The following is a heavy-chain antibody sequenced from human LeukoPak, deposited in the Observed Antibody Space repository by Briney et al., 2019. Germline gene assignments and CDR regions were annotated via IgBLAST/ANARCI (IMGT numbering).Heavy chain of an antibody. CDR3: ARDPSRDWAPYAVDV. J-gene: IGHJ6*02. Sequence: KPSETLSLTCTVSGGSISNYYWTWIRQTPRKGLEWIGYISYSGSTNYNPSLKSRVTISSDPSKNQFSLRLSSVTAADTAVHYCARDPSRDWAPYAVDVWGLGTTVIVSS. D-gene: IGHD3-9*01. V-gene: IGHV4-59*12. CDR2: ISYSGST. CDR1: GGSISNYY.